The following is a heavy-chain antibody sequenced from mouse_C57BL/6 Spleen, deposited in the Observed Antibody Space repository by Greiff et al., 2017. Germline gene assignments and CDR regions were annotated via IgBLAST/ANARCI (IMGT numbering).Heavy chain of an antibody. J-gene: IGHJ2*01. CDR3: ARSYITTVVGDYFDY. Sequence: VEPGASVKIPCKASGYTFTDYNMDWVKQSHGKSLEWIGDINPNNGGTIYNQKFKGKATLTVDKSSSTAYMELRSLTSEDTAVYYCARSYITTVVGDYFDYWGQGTTLTVSS. V-gene: IGHV1-18*01. D-gene: IGHD1-1*01. CDR2: INPNNGGT. CDR1: GYTFTDYN.